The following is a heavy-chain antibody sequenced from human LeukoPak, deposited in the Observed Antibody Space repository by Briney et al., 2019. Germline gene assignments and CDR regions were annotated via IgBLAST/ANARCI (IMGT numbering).Heavy chain of an antibody. CDR2: IWYGGSNK. V-gene: IGHV3-30*02. Sequence: GGSLRLSCAASRFTFSSYGMHWVRQAPGKGLEWVAVIWYGGSNKYYADSVKGRFTISRDNSKNTLYLQMNSLRAEDTAVYYCAKALNTAFDYWGQGTLVTVSS. J-gene: IGHJ4*02. D-gene: IGHD5-18*01. CDR1: RFTFSSYG. CDR3: AKALNTAFDY.